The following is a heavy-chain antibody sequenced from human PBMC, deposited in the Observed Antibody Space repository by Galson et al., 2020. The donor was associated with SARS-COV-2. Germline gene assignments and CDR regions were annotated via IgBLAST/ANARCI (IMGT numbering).Heavy chain of an antibody. CDR1: GFVFSGSA. D-gene: IGHD1-1*01. CDR3: TRFVEGANYFDY. V-gene: IGHV3-73*01. J-gene: IGHJ4*02. CDR2: IRSKANNYAT. Sequence: HAGRSLRLSCAASGFVFSGSALHWVRQASGRGLEWVGRIRSKANNYATAYGASVKDRFTIFRDDSKNTAYVEMHNLKTEDTAVYYCTRFVEGANYFDYWGQGALVTVSS.